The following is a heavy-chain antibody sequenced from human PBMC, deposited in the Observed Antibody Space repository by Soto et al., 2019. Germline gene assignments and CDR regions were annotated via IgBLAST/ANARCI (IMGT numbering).Heavy chain of an antibody. Sequence: PGGSLRLSCAASGFTFSSYAMSWVRQAPGKGLEWVSAISGSGGSTYYADSVKGRFTISRDNSKNTLYLQMNSLRAEDTAVYYCAKDFYYDSSGPIDYWGQGTLVTVSS. D-gene: IGHD3-22*01. CDR2: ISGSGGST. J-gene: IGHJ4*02. CDR1: GFTFSSYA. CDR3: AKDFYYDSSGPIDY. V-gene: IGHV3-23*01.